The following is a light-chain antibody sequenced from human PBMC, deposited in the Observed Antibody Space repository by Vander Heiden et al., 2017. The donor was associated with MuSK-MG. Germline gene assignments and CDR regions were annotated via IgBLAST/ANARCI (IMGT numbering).Light chain of an antibody. CDR3: AAWDDSLSGPV. Sequence: QSVLTQPPSASGTPGQTVTISCSGSSSNIGSNYVYWYQQLPGTAPKLLIYRNNQRPSGVPDRFSGSKSGTSASLAISGLWSEDEADYYCAAWDDSLSGPVFGGGTKLTVL. J-gene: IGLJ3*02. CDR1: SSNIGSNY. V-gene: IGLV1-47*03. CDR2: RNN.